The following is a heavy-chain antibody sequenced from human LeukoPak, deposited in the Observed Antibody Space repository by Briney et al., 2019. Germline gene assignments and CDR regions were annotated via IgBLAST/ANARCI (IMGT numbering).Heavy chain of an antibody. D-gene: IGHD6-19*01. CDR1: GFTLSNYA. Sequence: GGSLRLSCTASGFTLSNYAMSWVRQGPGKGLEWVSAIAVTGGTYHADSVRGRLTISRDSSKNTLYLQMNSLRAEDTAVYYCARDSSGLNYFDYWGQGTLVTVSS. V-gene: IGHV3-23*01. CDR2: IAVTGGT. CDR3: ARDSSGLNYFDY. J-gene: IGHJ4*02.